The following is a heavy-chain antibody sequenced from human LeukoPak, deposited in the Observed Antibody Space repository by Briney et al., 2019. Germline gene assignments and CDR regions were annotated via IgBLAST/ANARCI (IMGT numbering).Heavy chain of an antibody. D-gene: IGHD2-15*01. CDR2: INTNTGNP. J-gene: IGHJ4*02. CDR3: ARLPSALGYYFDY. Sequence: GASVKVSCKASGYTFTSYAMNWVRQAPGQVLEWMGWINTNTGNPTYAQGFTGRFVFSSDTSVSTAYLQISSLKAEDTAVYYCARLPSALGYYFDYWGQGTLVTVSS. CDR1: GYTFTSYA. V-gene: IGHV7-4-1*02.